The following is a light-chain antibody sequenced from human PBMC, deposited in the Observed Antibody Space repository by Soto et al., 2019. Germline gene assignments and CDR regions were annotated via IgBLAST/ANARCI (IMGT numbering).Light chain of an antibody. CDR3: VLFMGSGTWV. J-gene: IGLJ2*01. Sequence: QTVVTQEPSFSVSPGGTVTLTCGSSSGSVSTSYYPGWYQQTPGQAPRTLIYDTNSRSSGVPDRFSGSILGTKAALTITGAQADDESDYYCVLFMGSGTWVFGGGTKLTVL. V-gene: IGLV8-61*01. CDR2: DTN. CDR1: SGSVSTSYY.